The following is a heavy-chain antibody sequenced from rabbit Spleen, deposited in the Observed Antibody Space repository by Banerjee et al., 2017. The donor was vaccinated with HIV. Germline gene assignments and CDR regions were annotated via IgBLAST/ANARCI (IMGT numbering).Heavy chain of an antibody. J-gene: IGHJ6*01. CDR3: ARDTGTSFSTYGMDL. V-gene: IGHV1S40*01. CDR2: IYTGNEKN. CDR1: GFSFSSSDY. Sequence: QSLEESGGDLVKPGASLTLTCTASGFSFSSSDYMCWVRQAPGKGLEWIGFIYTGNEKNYYASWAKGRFTISKTSSTTVTLQMTSLTVADTATYFCARDTGTSFSTYGMDLWGQGTLVTVS. D-gene: IGHD7-1*01.